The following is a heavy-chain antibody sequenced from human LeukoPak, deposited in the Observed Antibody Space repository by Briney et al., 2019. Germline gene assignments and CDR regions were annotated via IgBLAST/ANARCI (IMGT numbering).Heavy chain of an antibody. CDR1: GYSFTSYW. CDR3: ARQGGVWAAAGTYNWFDP. Sequence: GESLKISCKGSGYSFTSYWIGWVRQMPGKGLAWMGMVYPGDSDTRYSPSFQGQVTISADESISTAYLQWSSLKAADTAMYYCARQGGVWAAAGTYNWFDPWGQGTLVTVSS. V-gene: IGHV5-51*01. D-gene: IGHD6-13*01. CDR2: VYPGDSDT. J-gene: IGHJ5*02.